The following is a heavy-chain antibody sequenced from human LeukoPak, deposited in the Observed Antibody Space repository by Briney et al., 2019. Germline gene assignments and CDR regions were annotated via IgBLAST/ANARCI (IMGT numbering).Heavy chain of an antibody. Sequence: PSETLSLTCIVSGGPISVDYWNWIRQAPGKGLEWIGYIYYTGRTKYNPSLASRLTISIDTSKSQFSLKLSSVTAADTAVYYCARVAAAGTGIFVNFYYSMDIWGKGTTVTISS. CDR2: IYYTGRT. CDR1: GGPISVDY. CDR3: ARVAAAGTGIFVNFYYSMDI. D-gene: IGHD6-13*01. V-gene: IGHV4-59*12. J-gene: IGHJ6*03.